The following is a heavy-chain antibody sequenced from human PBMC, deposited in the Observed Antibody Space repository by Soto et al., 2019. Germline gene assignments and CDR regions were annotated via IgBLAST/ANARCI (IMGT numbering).Heavy chain of an antibody. J-gene: IGHJ4*02. D-gene: IGHD7-27*01. CDR1: GFTFSDYG. CDR3: VRDLLGSGGHFDY. V-gene: IGHV3-33*01. Sequence: QVQLVESGGGVVQPGRSLRLSCAASGFTFSDYGMHWVRQAPGKGLEWVAVIWYDGSNTYYADSVKGRFTISRDNSRNTLYLQMNSLRAEDTAVYHCVRDLLGSGGHFDYWGQGTLVTVSS. CDR2: IWYDGSNT.